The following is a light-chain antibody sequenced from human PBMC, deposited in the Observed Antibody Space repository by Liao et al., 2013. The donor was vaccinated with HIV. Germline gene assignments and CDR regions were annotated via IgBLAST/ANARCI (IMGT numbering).Light chain of an antibody. V-gene: IGLV3-1*01. Sequence: SFELTQPPSVSVSPGQTASVTCSGDELGNKNICWYQQRPGQSPVLVISEDDKRPSGIPERFSGSNSGNTATLTISGTQAVDEADYYCQAWDRSTVVFGGGSKLTVL. CDR1: ELGNKN. CDR3: QAWDRSTVV. J-gene: IGLJ2*01. CDR2: EDD.